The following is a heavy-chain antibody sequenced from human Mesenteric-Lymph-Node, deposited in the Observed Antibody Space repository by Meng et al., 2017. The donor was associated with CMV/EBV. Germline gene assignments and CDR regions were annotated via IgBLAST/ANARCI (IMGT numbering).Heavy chain of an antibody. J-gene: IGHJ4*02. CDR2: ISSRSNSI. Sequence: GESLKISCAGSGFTFSSSEMNWVRQAPGKGLEWVSYISSRSNSIFYAESVKGRFTISRDNAKNSLYLHMNTLRAEDTAVYYCAKASRGNYASYYFDYWGQGTLVTVSS. V-gene: IGHV3-48*03. CDR3: AKASRGNYASYYFDY. D-gene: IGHD1-7*01. CDR1: GFTFSSSE.